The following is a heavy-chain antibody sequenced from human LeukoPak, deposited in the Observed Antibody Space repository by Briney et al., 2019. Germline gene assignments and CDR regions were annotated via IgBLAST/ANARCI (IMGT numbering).Heavy chain of an antibody. CDR3: ARGMTRVTMGGGDFDY. CDR2: INWNGGST. Sequence: GGSLRLSCAASGFTFDDNGMSWVRQAPGKGLEWVSGINWNGGSTGYADSVKGRFTISRYNAKNSLYLQMNSLRAEDTALYYCARGMTRVTMGGGDFDYWGQGTLVTVSS. D-gene: IGHD4-17*01. CDR1: GFTFDDNG. V-gene: IGHV3-20*04. J-gene: IGHJ4*02.